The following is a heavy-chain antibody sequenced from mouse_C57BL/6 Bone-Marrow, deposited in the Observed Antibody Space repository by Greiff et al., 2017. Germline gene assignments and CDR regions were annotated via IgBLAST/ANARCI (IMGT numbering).Heavy chain of an antibody. CDR2: INPNNGGT. CDR1: GYTFTDYY. V-gene: IGHV1-26*01. D-gene: IGHD3-1*01. J-gene: IGHJ4*01. Sequence: EVQLQQSGPELVKPGASVKISCKASGYTFTDYYMNWVKQSHGKSLEWIGDINPNNGGTSYNQQFKGKATLTVDKSSSTAYMERRSLTSEDSAVYYCARTGGAYAMDYWGQGTSVTVSS. CDR3: ARTGGAYAMDY.